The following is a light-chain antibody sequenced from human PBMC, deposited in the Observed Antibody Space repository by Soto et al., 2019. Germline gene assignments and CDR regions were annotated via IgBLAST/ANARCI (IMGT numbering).Light chain of an antibody. V-gene: IGLV2-14*03. CDR3: STYSTGSTPVL. J-gene: IGLJ2*01. CDR2: DVN. Sequence: QSALTQPASVSGSPGQSVTLSCTGTTSDIGNTYNYVSWYQHHPGKAPKLIISDVNNRPSGVSDRFSGSKSGNTASLTISGLQADDEADYYCSTYSTGSTPVLFGGGTKVTVL. CDR1: TSDIGNTYNY.